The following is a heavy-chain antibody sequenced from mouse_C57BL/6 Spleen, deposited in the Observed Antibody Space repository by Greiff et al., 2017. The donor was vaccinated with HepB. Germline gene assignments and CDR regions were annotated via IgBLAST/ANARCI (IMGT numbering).Heavy chain of an antibody. CDR1: GYSITSGYY. CDR3: AILPLGY. D-gene: IGHD2-10*01. J-gene: IGHJ2*01. CDR2: ISYDGSN. V-gene: IGHV3-6*01. Sequence: EVKLQESGPGLVKPSQSLSLTCSVTGYSITSGYYWTWIRQFPGNKLEWMGYISYDGSNNYNPSLKNRISITRDTSKNQFFLKLNSVTTEDTATYYCAILPLGYWGQGTTLTVSS.